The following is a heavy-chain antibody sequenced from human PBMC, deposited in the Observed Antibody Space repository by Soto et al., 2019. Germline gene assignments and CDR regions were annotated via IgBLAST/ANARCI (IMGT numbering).Heavy chain of an antibody. CDR1: GYTFTSYG. CDR2: ISAYNGNT. CDR3: ARDSELPAPDYYFDY. Sequence: ASVKVSCKASGYTFTSYGISWVRQAPGQGLEWMGWISAYNGNTNYAQKLQGRVTMTTDTSTSTAYMELRSLRSDDTAVYYCARDSELPAPDYYFDYWGQGTLVTVSS. J-gene: IGHJ4*02. D-gene: IGHD2-15*01. V-gene: IGHV1-18*01.